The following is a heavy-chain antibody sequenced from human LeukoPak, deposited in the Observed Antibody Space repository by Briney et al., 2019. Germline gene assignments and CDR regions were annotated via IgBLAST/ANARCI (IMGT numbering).Heavy chain of an antibody. CDR3: ASAPYGDYEFDY. J-gene: IGHJ4*02. V-gene: IGHV1-18*01. D-gene: IGHD4-17*01. CDR1: GYTFTSYG. Sequence: ASVKVSCKASGYTFTSYGISWVRQAPGQGLEWMGWISAYNGNTIYAQKLQGRVTMTTDTSTSTAYMELRSLRSDDTAVYYCASAPYGDYEFDYWGQGTLVTVSS. CDR2: ISAYNGNT.